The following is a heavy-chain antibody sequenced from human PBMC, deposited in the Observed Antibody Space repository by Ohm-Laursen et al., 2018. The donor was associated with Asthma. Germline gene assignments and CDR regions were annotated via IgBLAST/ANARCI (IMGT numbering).Heavy chain of an antibody. CDR3: ARLDWARSMFDS. CDR1: GGSFSGYY. J-gene: IGHJ4*02. D-gene: IGHD3-9*01. Sequence: SETLSLTCAVYGGSFSGYYWSWIRQPPGKGLEWIGEINHSGSTNYNPSLKSRVTISVDTSKNQVSLSLRSMTAADTALYFCARLDWARSMFDSWGQGTLVIVSS. CDR2: INHSGST. V-gene: IGHV4-34*01.